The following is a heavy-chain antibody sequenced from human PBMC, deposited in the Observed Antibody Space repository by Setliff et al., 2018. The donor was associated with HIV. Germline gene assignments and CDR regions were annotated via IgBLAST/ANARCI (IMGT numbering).Heavy chain of an antibody. J-gene: IGHJ2*01. CDR1: GGSISSYY. D-gene: IGHD5-12*01. CDR2: IDYSGST. CDR3: ARERRGGYSGYDSHWYFDL. V-gene: IGHV4-59*01. Sequence: PSETLSLTCTVSGGSISSYYWNWIRQPPGKGLEWIGYIDYSGSTNYNTSLRSRVTISLDTSKNKFSLKLSSVTAADTAVYYCARERRGGYSGYDSHWYFDLWGRGTLVTVSS.